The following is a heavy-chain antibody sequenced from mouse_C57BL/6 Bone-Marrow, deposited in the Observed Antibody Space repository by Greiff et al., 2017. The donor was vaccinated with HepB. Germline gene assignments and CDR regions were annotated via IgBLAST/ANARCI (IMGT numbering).Heavy chain of an antibody. CDR1: GFTFSSYG. J-gene: IGHJ2*01. V-gene: IGHV5-6*01. CDR3: ERGVRRYYFNY. Sequence: EVLVVESGGDLVKPGGSLKLSCAASGFTFSSYGLSWVRQTPDKRLEWVATISSGGSYTYCPDSVKGRFNISRDNAKNTLYLQRSSLKSEDTAMYYCERGVRRYYFNYWDQGTTLTVSS. CDR2: ISSGGSYT. D-gene: IGHD1-1*01.